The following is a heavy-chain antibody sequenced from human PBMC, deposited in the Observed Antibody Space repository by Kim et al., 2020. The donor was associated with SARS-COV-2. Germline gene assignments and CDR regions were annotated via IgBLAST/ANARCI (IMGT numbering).Heavy chain of an antibody. CDR2: INHSGST. CDR3: ARGRSYYYGSGIKTYYFDY. Sequence: SETLSLTCAVYGGSFSGYYWSWIRQPPGKGLEWIGEINHSGSTNYNPSLKSRVTISVDTSKNQFSLKLSSVTAADTAVYYCARGRSYYYGSGIKTYYFDYWGQGTLVTVSS. V-gene: IGHV4-34*01. J-gene: IGHJ4*02. CDR1: GGSFSGYY. D-gene: IGHD3-10*01.